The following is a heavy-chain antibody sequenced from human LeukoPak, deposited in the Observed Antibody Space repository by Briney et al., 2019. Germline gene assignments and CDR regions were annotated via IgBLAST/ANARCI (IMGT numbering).Heavy chain of an antibody. CDR1: GFTFSSYE. Sequence: GGSLRLSCAASGFTFSSYEMNWVRQAPGKGLEWVSYIRSSGSTIYYADSVKGRFTISRDNAKNSLYLQMNSLRAEDTAVYYCAREAAYYYGSGSTPGTGMAVWGQGITVTVSS. CDR3: AREAAYYYGSGSTPGTGMAV. J-gene: IGHJ6*02. V-gene: IGHV3-48*03. D-gene: IGHD3-10*01. CDR2: IRSSGSTI.